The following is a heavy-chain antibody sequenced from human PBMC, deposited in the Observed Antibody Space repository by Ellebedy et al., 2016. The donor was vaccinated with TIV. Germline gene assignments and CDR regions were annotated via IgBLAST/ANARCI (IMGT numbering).Heavy chain of an antibody. J-gene: IGHJ3*02. Sequence: MPSETLSLTCTVSDGSISSGRYYRGWIRQPPGKGLEWIGCIYFSGSAYYNPSLKSRVTISVDTSKNQFSLKLSAVTAADTAVYYCASHVRYPGVAVVGFDIWGQGTTVTVSS. CDR2: IYFSGSA. CDR1: DGSISSGRYY. V-gene: IGHV4-39*01. D-gene: IGHD3-3*01. CDR3: ASHVRYPGVAVVGFDI.